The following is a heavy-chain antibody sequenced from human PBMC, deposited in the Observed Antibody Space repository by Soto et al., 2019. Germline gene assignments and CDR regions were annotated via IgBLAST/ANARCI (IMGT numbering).Heavy chain of an antibody. CDR3: ARDPSYYGMDV. J-gene: IGHJ6*02. CDR2: INAGNGNT. CDR1: GYTFTSYA. V-gene: IGHV1-3*01. Sequence: ASVKVSCKASGYTFTSYAMHWVRQAPGQRLEWMGWINAGNGNTKYSQKFQGRVTITRDTSASTAYMELSSLRSEDAAVYYCARDPSYYGMDVWGQGTTVTVSS.